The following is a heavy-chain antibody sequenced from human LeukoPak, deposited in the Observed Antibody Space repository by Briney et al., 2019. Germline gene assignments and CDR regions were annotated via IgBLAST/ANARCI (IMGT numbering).Heavy chain of an antibody. D-gene: IGHD6-19*01. CDR3: ARVRGYSSGWTRYYFDY. CDR2: IKQDGSEK. CDR1: GFTFGSYW. J-gene: IGHJ4*02. Sequence: GGSLRLSCAASGFTFGSYWMSWVRQAPGKGLEWVANIKQDGSEKYYVDSVKGRFTISRDNAKNSLYLQMNSLRAEDTAVYYCARVRGYSSGWTRYYFDYWGQGTLVTVSS. V-gene: IGHV3-7*01.